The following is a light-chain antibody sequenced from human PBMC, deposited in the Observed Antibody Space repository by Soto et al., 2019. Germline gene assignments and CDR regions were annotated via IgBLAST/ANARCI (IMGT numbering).Light chain of an antibody. J-gene: IGKJ5*01. CDR3: KQYENLPN. CDR1: QNINNY. V-gene: IGKV1-33*01. CDR2: DAS. Sequence: DIQMTPSPSSLSASVLYIVTITCHSSQNINNYLNWYQQKPGRAPKLLIYDASNLEAGVPSRFRGSGSGTDFTFTISRLQPEDIATYYCKQYENLPNFGQGTRLEIK.